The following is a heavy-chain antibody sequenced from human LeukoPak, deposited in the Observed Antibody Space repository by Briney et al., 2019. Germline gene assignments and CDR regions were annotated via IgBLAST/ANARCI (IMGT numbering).Heavy chain of an antibody. V-gene: IGHV4-59*12. D-gene: IGHD6-13*01. CDR2: IHYSGST. CDR1: GGSISSYY. Sequence: SETLSLTCTVSGGSISSYYWSWIRQPPGKGLEWIGYIHYSGSTNYNPSLKSRVTISVDTSKNQFSLKLSSVTAADTAVYYCARGYSSSWYDYWGQGTLVTVSS. J-gene: IGHJ4*02. CDR3: ARGYSSSWYDY.